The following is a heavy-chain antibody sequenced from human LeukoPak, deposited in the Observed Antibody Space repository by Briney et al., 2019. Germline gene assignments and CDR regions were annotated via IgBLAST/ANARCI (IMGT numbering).Heavy chain of an antibody. CDR2: IPYDGSNK. CDR3: AKNRVPTAITPDS. J-gene: IGHJ5*01. V-gene: IGHV3-30*18. Sequence: GGSLRLSCAASGFTFSNYGMPWVRQAPGKGLEWVAVIPYDGSNKYYTDSVKGRFTISRDNSKNTLYLQMNSLRAEDTAVYYCAKNRVPTAITPDSWGQGTLVTVSS. CDR1: GFTFSNYG. D-gene: IGHD2-2*02.